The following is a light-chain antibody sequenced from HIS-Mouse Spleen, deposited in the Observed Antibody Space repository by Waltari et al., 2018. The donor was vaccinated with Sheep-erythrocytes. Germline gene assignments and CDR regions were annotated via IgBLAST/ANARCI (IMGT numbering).Light chain of an antibody. CDR3: QVWDSSSDHVV. J-gene: IGLJ2*01. CDR1: KLGVKY. V-gene: IGLV3-21*02. Sequence: SYELTQPPSVSVSPGQTASITCSGAKLGVKYACWYQQKPGQAPVLVVYDDSDRPSGSPERFSGSNSGNTATLTISRVEAGDEADYYCQVWDSSSDHVVFGGGTKLTVL. CDR2: DDS.